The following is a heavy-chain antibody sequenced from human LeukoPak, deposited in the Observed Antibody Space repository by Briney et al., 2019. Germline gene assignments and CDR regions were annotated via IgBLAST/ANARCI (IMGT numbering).Heavy chain of an antibody. Sequence: SETLSLTCAVYGGSFSGYYWSWIRQPPGKGLEWIGEINHSGSTNYNPSLKSRVTISVDTSKNQFSLKLSSVTAADTAVYYCARGSYDFWSGYYFDAFDIWGQGTMVTVSS. V-gene: IGHV4-34*01. CDR1: GGSFSGYY. J-gene: IGHJ3*02. D-gene: IGHD3-3*01. CDR2: INHSGST. CDR3: ARGSYDFWSGYYFDAFDI.